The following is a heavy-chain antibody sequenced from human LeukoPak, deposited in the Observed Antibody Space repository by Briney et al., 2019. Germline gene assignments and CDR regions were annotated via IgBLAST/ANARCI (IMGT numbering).Heavy chain of an antibody. V-gene: IGHV1-8*01. J-gene: IGHJ6*04. CDR3: ARGLEDIGMDV. Sequence: ASVKVSCKASGYTFTSYDINWVRQATGQGLEWMGWMNPNRGNTGYAQKFQGRVTITRNTSISTAYMELSSLRSEDTAVYYCARGLEDIGMDVWGKGTTVTVSS. CDR2: MNPNRGNT. D-gene: IGHD2-15*01. CDR1: GYTFTSYD.